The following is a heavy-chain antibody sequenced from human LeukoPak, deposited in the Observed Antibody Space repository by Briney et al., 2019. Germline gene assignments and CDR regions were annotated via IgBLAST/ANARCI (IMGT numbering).Heavy chain of an antibody. V-gene: IGHV1-2*02. Sequence: GSVKVSSTASVYTFTAYYIHSVGQAPGQGRNWMGWINPDSGVTNSAQNLQGRVTMTRDKSISTAYMELSRLRSADTAVYYCARVRYNWNDVDAFDIWGQGTMVTVSS. J-gene: IGHJ3*02. D-gene: IGHD1-1*01. CDR1: VYTFTAYY. CDR3: ARVRYNWNDVDAFDI. CDR2: INPDSGVT.